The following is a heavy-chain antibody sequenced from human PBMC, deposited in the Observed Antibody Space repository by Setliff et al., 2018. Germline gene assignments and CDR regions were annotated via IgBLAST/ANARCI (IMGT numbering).Heavy chain of an antibody. CDR2: IHGEGINT. Sequence: GGSLRLSCAASGFTFSTYVMTWVRQAPGKGLEWVSSIHGEGINTYYADSVKGRFTISRDNSKNTLFLQMNSLRADDTAVYYCMKKIIAGGGPPYDYFDYWGQGTLVTAPQ. D-gene: IGHD1-26*01. CDR1: GFTFSTYV. J-gene: IGHJ4*02. CDR3: MKKIIAGGGPPYDYFDY. V-gene: IGHV3-23*01.